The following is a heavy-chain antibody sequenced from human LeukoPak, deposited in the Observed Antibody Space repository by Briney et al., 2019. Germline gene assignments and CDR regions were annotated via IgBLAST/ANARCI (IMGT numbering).Heavy chain of an antibody. J-gene: IGHJ1*01. V-gene: IGHV4-31*03. CDR1: GGSISSGGYF. CDR2: IYYSGST. Sequence: SQTLSLTCTVSGGSISSGGYFWSWIRQHPGKGLEWIGCIYYSGSTYYNPSLKGRVTISVDTSKNQFSLRLSSVTAADTAIYYCASVSYDTSLQHWGQGTLVTVSS. CDR3: ASVSYDTSLQH. D-gene: IGHD3-22*01.